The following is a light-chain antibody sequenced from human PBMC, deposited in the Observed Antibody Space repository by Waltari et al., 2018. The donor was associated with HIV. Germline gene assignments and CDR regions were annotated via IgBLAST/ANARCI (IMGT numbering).Light chain of an antibody. Sequence: EIVLTQSPGTLSLSPGERATLSCRASQSVSSSYLAWYQQKPGQAPRLLIYGASNRATGIQDRFSGGGSGTDFTLTISRLEPEDFAVYYCQQFGSSLGFGPGTKVDIK. J-gene: IGKJ3*01. CDR3: QQFGSSLG. CDR2: GAS. CDR1: QSVSSSY. V-gene: IGKV3-20*01.